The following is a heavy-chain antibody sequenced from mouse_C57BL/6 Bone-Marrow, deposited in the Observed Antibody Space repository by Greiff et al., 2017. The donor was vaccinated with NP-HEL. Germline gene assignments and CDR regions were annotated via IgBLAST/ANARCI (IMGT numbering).Heavy chain of an antibody. V-gene: IGHV1-69*01. J-gene: IGHJ2*01. D-gene: IGHD4-1*01. CDR2: IDPSDSYT. CDR3: AGYWDWDGEGY. Sequence: QVQLQQPGAELVMPGASVKLSCKASGYTFTSYWMHWVKQRPGQGLEWIGEIDPSDSYTNYNQKFKGKSTLTVDKSSSTAYMQLSSLTSEDSAVYYCAGYWDWDGEGYWGQGTTLTVSS. CDR1: GYTFTSYW.